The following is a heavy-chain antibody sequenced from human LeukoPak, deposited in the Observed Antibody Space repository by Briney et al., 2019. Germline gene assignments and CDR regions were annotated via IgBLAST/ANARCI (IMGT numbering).Heavy chain of an antibody. D-gene: IGHD5-12*01. CDR2: ITGNSGLI. J-gene: IGHJ4*02. CDR1: GFTFSTYA. CDR3: VKDRKPDSRYNFDY. V-gene: IGHV3-23*01. Sequence: GGSLRLSCAASGFTFSTYAMNWVRQAPGKGLEWVSVITGNSGLIYYADSVKGRFTISRDNSKNTVYLQMNSLRAEDTATYYCVKDRKPDSRYNFDYWGQGTLVTVSS.